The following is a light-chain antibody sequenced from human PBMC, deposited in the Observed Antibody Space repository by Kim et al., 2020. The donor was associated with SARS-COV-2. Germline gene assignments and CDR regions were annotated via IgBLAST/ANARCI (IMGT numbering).Light chain of an antibody. CDR2: GAS. Sequence: EIVLTQSPGTLSLSPGERATLSCRASQSVSSNYLAWYQQKPGQAPRLLIYGASSRATGIPDRFSGSGSGTDFTLTISRLEPDDFAVYYCQQYGCSPRTFGQGTKVDIK. V-gene: IGKV3-20*01. CDR3: QQYGCSPRT. CDR1: QSVSSNY. J-gene: IGKJ1*01.